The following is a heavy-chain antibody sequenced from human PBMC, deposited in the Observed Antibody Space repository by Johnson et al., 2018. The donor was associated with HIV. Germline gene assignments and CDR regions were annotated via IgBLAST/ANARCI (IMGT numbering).Heavy chain of an antibody. V-gene: IGHV3-13*01. CDR3: ARGGGSYYRDAFDI. J-gene: IGHJ3*02. D-gene: IGHD1-26*01. CDR1: GFTFSSYD. CDR2: IGTAGDT. Sequence: VQLVESGGGLVQPGGSLRLSCAASGFTFSSYDMHWVRQATGNGLEWVSAIGTAGDTYYRGSVKGRFTISRENAKHSLYLQMNSLRDEDSAVYYCARGGGSYYRDAFDIWGQGKMVTVSS.